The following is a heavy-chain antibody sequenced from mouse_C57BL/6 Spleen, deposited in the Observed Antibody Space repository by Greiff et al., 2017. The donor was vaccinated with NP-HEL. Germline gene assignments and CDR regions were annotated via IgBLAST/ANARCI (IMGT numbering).Heavy chain of an antibody. J-gene: IGHJ2*01. Sequence: QVQLQQPGAELVKPGASVKMSCKASGYTFTSYWITWVKQRPGQGLEWIGDIYPGSGSTNYNEKFKSKATLTVDTSSSTAYMQLSSLTSEDAAVYYCARRGYYEYDLDYWGQGTTLTVSS. D-gene: IGHD2-4*01. CDR2: IYPGSGST. CDR1: GYTFTSYW. V-gene: IGHV1-55*01. CDR3: ARRGYYEYDLDY.